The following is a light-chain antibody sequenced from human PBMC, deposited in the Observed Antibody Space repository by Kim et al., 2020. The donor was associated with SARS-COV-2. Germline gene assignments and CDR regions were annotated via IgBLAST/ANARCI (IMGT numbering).Light chain of an antibody. V-gene: IGLV2-14*03. CDR2: DVT. J-gene: IGLJ2*01. CDR1: SSDIGTYSY. Sequence: QSALTQPASVSGSPEQSITISCTGTSSDIGTYSYVSWYQHHRGIAPILMLYDVTKRPSGVSDRFSGSKSGNTASLTISGLQTEDEADYYCSSYTARSTLVFGGGTKVTVL. CDR3: SSYTARSTLV.